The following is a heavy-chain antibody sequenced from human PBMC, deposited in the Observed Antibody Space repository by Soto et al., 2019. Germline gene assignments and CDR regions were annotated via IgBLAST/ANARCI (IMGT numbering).Heavy chain of an antibody. CDR1: GGSISSYY. J-gene: IGHJ6*02. V-gene: IGHV4-4*07. Sequence: SETLSLTCTVSGGSISSYYCSWSRQPAGKGLEWIGRIYTSGSTNYNPSLKSRVTMSVDTSKNQFSLKLSSVTAADTAVYYCARDLVNDFWSGYYSPVYYYYGMDVWGQGTTVTVSS. CDR3: ARDLVNDFWSGYYSPVYYYYGMDV. D-gene: IGHD3-3*01. CDR2: IYTSGST.